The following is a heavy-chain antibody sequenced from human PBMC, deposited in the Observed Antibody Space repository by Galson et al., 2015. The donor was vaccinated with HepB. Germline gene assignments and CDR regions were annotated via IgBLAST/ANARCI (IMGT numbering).Heavy chain of an antibody. V-gene: IGHV3-48*01. J-gene: IGHJ4*02. CDR2: ISSSGSIT. CDR3: ARDLRECASDY. Sequence: PLRLSCAASGFTFSDYSMNWVRQAPGKGLEWVSYISSSGSITNYADSVKGRFSISRDKNSLYLQMNCLRAEDTAVYYCARDLRECASDYWGQGTLVTVSS. CDR1: GFTFSDYS.